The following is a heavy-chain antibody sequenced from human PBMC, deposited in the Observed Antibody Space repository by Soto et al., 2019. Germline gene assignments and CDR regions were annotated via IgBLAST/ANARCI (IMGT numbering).Heavy chain of an antibody. Sequence: SGPTLVKPTQTLTLTCTFSGFSLSTSGVGVGWIRQPPGKALEWLALFYWDDDKRYSPSLKRRLTITKETSKNQVVLTMTNMDPVDTATYYCAHLYCSGGSCYSCFDYWGQGTLVTVSS. D-gene: IGHD2-15*01. J-gene: IGHJ4*02. V-gene: IGHV2-5*02. CDR3: AHLYCSGGSCYSCFDY. CDR1: GFSLSTSGVG. CDR2: FYWDDDK.